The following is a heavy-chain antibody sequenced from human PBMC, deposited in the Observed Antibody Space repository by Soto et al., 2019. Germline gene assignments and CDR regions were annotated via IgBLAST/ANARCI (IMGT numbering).Heavy chain of an antibody. J-gene: IGHJ6*02. D-gene: IGHD5-18*01. CDR3: ASTSDTAMVICYDMDV. Sequence: GESLNIACKGPGYSFTSYWISWVRQMPGKGLGWMVRIYPNDSYTNYSPSFQDHVTSSADKSISTAYLQWSSLNASDTAMYYCASTSDTAMVICYDMDVWGQGTTVTVSS. CDR2: IYPNDSYT. CDR1: GYSFTSYW. V-gene: IGHV5-10-1*01.